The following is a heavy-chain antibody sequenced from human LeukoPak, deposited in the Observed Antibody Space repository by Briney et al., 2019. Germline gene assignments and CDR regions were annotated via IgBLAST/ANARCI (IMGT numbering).Heavy chain of an antibody. CDR1: GFTFDDYT. J-gene: IGHJ6*03. D-gene: IGHD4/OR15-4a*01. CDR2: ISWDGGST. CDR3: AKALKTPYYMDV. V-gene: IGHV3-43*01. Sequence: SGGSLRLSCAPSGFTFDDYTMRWVRQAPGKGLEWVSLISWDGGSTYYADSVKGRFTISRDNSKNSLYLQMNSLRTEDTALYYCAKALKTPYYMDVWGKGTTVTVPS.